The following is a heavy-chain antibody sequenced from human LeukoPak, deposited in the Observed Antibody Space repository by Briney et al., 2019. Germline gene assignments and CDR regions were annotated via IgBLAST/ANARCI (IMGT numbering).Heavy chain of an antibody. CDR1: GYTFTSYY. CDR3: ARDCSTSCYWFDP. D-gene: IGHD2-2*01. J-gene: IGHJ5*02. CDR2: INPSGGST. V-gene: IGHV1-46*01. Sequence: GASVKVSCKASGYTFTSYYMHWVRQAPGQGLEWMGIINPSGGSTSYAQKFQGRVTMTRDTSTSTVYMELRSLRSDDTAVYYCARDCSTSCYWFDPWGQGTLVTVAS.